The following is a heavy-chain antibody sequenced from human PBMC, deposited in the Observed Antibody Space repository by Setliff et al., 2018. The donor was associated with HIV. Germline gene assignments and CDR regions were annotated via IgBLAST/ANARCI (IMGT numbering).Heavy chain of an antibody. CDR3: ASYMSGYSSVWGFYYYYYMDV. Sequence: SVKVSCKVSGGTFTRNCISWVRQAPGQGLEWMGGILPFFDTANYAQKFQGRVTITADESTSTVHMELNSLRAEDTALYYCASYMSGYSSVWGFYYYYYMDVWGKGTTVTVSS. CDR2: ILPFFDTA. D-gene: IGHD6-19*01. V-gene: IGHV1-69*13. J-gene: IGHJ6*03. CDR1: GGTFTRNC.